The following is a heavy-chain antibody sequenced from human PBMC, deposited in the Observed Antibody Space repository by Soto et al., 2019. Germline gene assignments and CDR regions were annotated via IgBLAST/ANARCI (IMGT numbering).Heavy chain of an antibody. CDR2: ITYDGING. D-gene: IGHD1-26*01. J-gene: IGHJ4*02. V-gene: IGHV3-30*09. CDR1: GFIFRSYA. Sequence: GGSLRLSCLASGFIFRSYAMHWVRQAPGKGLEWVAVITYDGINGYYADSVRGRFAISRDNSKNTLYLQMNSLRPEDTAVYCCARAFSGSYPNFDYWGQGTLVTVSS. CDR3: ARAFSGSYPNFDY.